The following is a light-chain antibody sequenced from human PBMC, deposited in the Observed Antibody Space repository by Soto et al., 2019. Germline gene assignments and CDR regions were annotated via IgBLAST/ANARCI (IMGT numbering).Light chain of an antibody. CDR2: GAS. V-gene: IGKV3-20*01. J-gene: IGKJ1*01. CDR1: QSVSKNY. CDR3: QQDGSSGT. Sequence: EIVLTQSPGTLSLSTGERATLSCRASQSVSKNYLAWYQQKPGQAPRLLIYGASNRATGIPDRFSGRGSGTDFTLTISRLEPEDFAVYYCQQDGSSGTFGQGNKVEIK.